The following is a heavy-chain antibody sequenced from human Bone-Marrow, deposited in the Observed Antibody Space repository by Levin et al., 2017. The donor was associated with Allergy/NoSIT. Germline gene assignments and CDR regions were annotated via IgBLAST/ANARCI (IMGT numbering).Heavy chain of an antibody. CDR2: ISTSGSSK. CDR3: GREKGVLVIEMEDSYFDL. CDR1: GFTFSDYY. Sequence: GESLKISCAASGFTFSDYYMGWIRQTPGKGLEWVAEISTSGSSKNYADSVKGRFTISRDNAKISLFLHMSSLRPEEAAIYYCGREKGVLVIEMEDSYFDLWGRGALVTVSS. D-gene: IGHD3-16*02. J-gene: IGHJ2*01. V-gene: IGHV3-11*01.